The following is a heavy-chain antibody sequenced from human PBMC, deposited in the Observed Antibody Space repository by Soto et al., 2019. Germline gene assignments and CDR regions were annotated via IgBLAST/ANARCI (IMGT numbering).Heavy chain of an antibody. CDR2: IRSKAYGGTT. CDR1: GFTLGDYA. CDR3: TRDKNDFWSGYYFDF. V-gene: IGHV3-49*03. Sequence: GGSLRLSCTASGFTLGDYAMNWFRQAPGKGLEWVGFIRSKAYGGTTEYAASVKGRFTISRDDSKSIAYLQMNSLKTEDTAVYYCTRDKNDFWSGYYFDFWGQGTLVTVSS. D-gene: IGHD3-3*01. J-gene: IGHJ4*02.